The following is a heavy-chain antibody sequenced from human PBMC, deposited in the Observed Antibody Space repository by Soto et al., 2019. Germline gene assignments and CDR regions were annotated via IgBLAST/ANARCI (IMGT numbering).Heavy chain of an antibody. CDR1: DGSISSGGYS. J-gene: IGHJ6*01. CDR3: ARDRFLIKWGELPYYYGVAA. CDR2: IYHTGRT. D-gene: IGHD3-10*01. V-gene: IGHV4-30-2*01. Sequence: QLQLQESGSGLVKPSQTLSLTCAVSDGSISSGGYSWSWIRQPPGKGLEWLGNIYHTGRTNYNPSLKRRLPFPVDRSKNQFSLRLCSVPAGDTAVYCCARDRFLIKWGELPYYYGVAAWGQGTTVIVSS.